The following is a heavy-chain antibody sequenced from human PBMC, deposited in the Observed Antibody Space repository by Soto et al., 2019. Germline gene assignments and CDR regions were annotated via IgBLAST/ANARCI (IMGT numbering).Heavy chain of an antibody. D-gene: IGHD5-18*01. Sequence: EVQLVESGGGLVQPGGSLRLSCAASGFSFSSYWIHWVRQAPGKGLVWVSRIKTDGSSTDYTDSVKGRFTISRDNAKNTLYLQMTSLCAEEAAVYYCAKGEGNTYGWFQWGEGTLVTVSS. V-gene: IGHV3-74*01. J-gene: IGHJ4*02. CDR3: AKGEGNTYGWFQ. CDR1: GFSFSSYW. CDR2: IKTDGSST.